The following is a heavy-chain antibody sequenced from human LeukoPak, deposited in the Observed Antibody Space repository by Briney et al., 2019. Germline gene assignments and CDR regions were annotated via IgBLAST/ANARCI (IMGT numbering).Heavy chain of an antibody. CDR3: ASRAGPSSSSGYYYMDV. J-gene: IGHJ6*03. V-gene: IGHV1-69*05. D-gene: IGHD6-6*01. CDR2: IIPIFGTA. Sequence: ASVKVSCKASVGTFSSYAISWVRQAPGQGLEWMGGIIPIFGTANYAQKFQSRDTITTNKSTSTAYMAQSSLRSEDTAVYYGASRAGPSSSSGYYYMDVWGKGTTVTVSS. CDR1: VGTFSSYA.